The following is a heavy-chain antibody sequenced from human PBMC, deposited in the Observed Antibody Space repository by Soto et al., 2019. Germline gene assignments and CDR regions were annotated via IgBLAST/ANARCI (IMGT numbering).Heavy chain of an antibody. V-gene: IGHV4-39*01. J-gene: IGHJ4*03. CDR3: VPHTVSLSGPYVIHV. CDR1: GYSVSSSDYY. Sequence: PXETLSLACRMSGYSVSSSDYYWAWIAQPPGQGLEWLGRVFYSWLSYYNPSLTSRVTLSVDSSKTHFSGSFISVTAADTAAYYCVPHTVSLSGPYVIHVGGQGTQVTVYS. CDR2: VFYSWLS. D-gene: IGHD2-8*01.